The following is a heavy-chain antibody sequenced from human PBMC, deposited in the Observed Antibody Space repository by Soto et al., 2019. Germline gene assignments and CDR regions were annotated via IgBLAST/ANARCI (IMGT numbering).Heavy chain of an antibody. V-gene: IGHV5-51*01. J-gene: IGHJ5*02. CDR3: ARLTSMADFVGDWFDP. D-gene: IGHD6-6*01. CDR1: GYDFTTNW. Sequence: GESLKISCKASGYDFTTNWIAWVRQTPGKGLEWMGIIYPADSDTRYSPSLEGQVTFSADKSINTAYLQWRSLRASDSAMYYCARLTSMADFVGDWFDPWGQGTLVTVSS. CDR2: IYPADSDT.